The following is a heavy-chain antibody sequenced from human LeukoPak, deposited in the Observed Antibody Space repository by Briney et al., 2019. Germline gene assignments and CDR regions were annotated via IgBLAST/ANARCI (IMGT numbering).Heavy chain of an antibody. CDR3: ARNVYDILTGYYKGNAFDI. J-gene: IGHJ3*02. CDR2: IRYDGSNK. V-gene: IGHV3-30*02. Sequence: GGSLRLSCAASGFIFSSYGMHWVRQAPGKGLEWVAFIRYDGSNKYYADSVKGRFTISRDNSKNTLYLQMNSLGAEDTAVYYCARNVYDILTGYYKGNAFDIWGQGTMVTVSS. CDR1: GFIFSSYG. D-gene: IGHD3-9*01.